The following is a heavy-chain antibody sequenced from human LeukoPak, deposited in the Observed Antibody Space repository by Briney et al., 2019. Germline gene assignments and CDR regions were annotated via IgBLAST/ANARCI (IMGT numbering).Heavy chain of an antibody. Sequence: ASVKVSCKVSGYTLTELSMHWVRQAPGKGLEWMGSFDPEDGETIYAQKFQGRVTMTEDTSTDTAYMELSSLRSEDTAVYYCATAPYYDFWSGYYQYWGQGTLVTVSS. CDR2: FDPEDGET. J-gene: IGHJ4*02. CDR1: GYTLTELS. V-gene: IGHV1-24*01. CDR3: ATAPYYDFWSGYYQY. D-gene: IGHD3-3*01.